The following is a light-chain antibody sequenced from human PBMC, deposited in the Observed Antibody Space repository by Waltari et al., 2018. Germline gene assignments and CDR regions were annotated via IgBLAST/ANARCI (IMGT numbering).Light chain of an antibody. CDR2: DVT. J-gene: IGLJ2*01. Sequence: QSALTQPASVSGSPGQSITISCTGTSSDVGAYNYVSWYQQHPGQAPKLMIYDVTSRPSGVSNRFSGSKSGNTASLTISGLRPEDEAYYYCCSSVVSYTVVFGGGTKVTVL. V-gene: IGLV2-14*03. CDR1: SSDVGAYNY. CDR3: CSSVVSYTVV.